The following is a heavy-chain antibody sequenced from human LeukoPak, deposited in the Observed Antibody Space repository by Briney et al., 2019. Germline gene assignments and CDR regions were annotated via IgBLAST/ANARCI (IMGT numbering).Heavy chain of an antibody. CDR2: ISAYNGNT. CDR1: GYTFTSYG. CDR3: ARDQAVAAPGVSDY. V-gene: IGHV1-18*01. Sequence: GASVKVSCKASGYTFTSYGISWVRQAPGQGLEWMGWISAYNGNTNYAQKLQGRVTMTTDTSTSTAYMELRSLRSDDTAVYYCARDQAVAAPGVSDYWGQGTLVTVSS. D-gene: IGHD6-19*01. J-gene: IGHJ4*02.